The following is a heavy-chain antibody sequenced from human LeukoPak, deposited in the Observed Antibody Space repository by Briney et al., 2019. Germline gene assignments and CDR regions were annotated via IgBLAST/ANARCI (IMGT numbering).Heavy chain of an antibody. J-gene: IGHJ4*02. D-gene: IGHD2-15*01. Sequence: GESLKISCKGSGYSFNTYWIAWVRQMPGKGLEWMGVIYPGDSDTRYSPSFQGQVTLSADKSISTAYLQWSSLKASDTAIYYCARALVGAATLSYWGQGTLVTVSS. CDR1: GYSFNTYW. CDR3: ARALVGAATLSY. CDR2: IYPGDSDT. V-gene: IGHV5-51*01.